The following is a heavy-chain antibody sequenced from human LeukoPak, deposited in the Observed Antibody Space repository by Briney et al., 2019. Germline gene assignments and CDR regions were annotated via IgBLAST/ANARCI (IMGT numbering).Heavy chain of an antibody. D-gene: IGHD4-23*01. CDR2: IYSGGST. Sequence: GGSLRLSCAASGFTVSSNYMSWVRQAPGKGLEWVSVIYSGGSTYYADSVKGRFTISRDNSKNTLYLQMNSLRAEDTAVYYCARLLFYGGNNPPGYWGQGTLVTVSS. CDR3: ARLLFYGGNNPPGY. V-gene: IGHV3-53*01. CDR1: GFTVSSNY. J-gene: IGHJ4*02.